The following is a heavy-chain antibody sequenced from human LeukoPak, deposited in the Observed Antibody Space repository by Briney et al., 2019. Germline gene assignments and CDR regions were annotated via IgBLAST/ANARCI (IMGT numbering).Heavy chain of an antibody. Sequence: SETLSLTCTVSGGSISSYYWSWLRQPPGKGLEWIGYIYYSGSTNYNPSLKSRVTISVDTSKNQFSLKLSSVTAADTAVYYCARGGAYYYYYGMDVWGQGTTVTVSS. CDR2: IYYSGST. CDR3: ARGGAYYYYYGMDV. J-gene: IGHJ6*02. CDR1: GGSISSYY. V-gene: IGHV4-59*01.